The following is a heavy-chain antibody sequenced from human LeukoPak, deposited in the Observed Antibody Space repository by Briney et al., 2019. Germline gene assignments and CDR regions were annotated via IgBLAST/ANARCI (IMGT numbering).Heavy chain of an antibody. J-gene: IGHJ3*02. CDR1: GFTLSSYW. Sequence: PGGSLRLSCAASGFTLSSYWMSWVRQAPGKGLEWVANIKQDGSETYYVDSVKGRFTISRDNAKNSLYLQMNSLRAEDTAVYYCARGTGFDWLLLGAFDIWGQGTMVTVSS. CDR2: IKQDGSET. V-gene: IGHV3-7*01. CDR3: ARGTGFDWLLLGAFDI. D-gene: IGHD3-9*01.